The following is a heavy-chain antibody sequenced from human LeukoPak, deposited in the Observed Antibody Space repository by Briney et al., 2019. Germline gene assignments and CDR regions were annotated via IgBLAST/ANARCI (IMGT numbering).Heavy chain of an antibody. CDR2: VYYGGST. D-gene: IGHD5-12*01. CDR1: GGSISSYY. CDR3: ARSGYSGHDFNY. Sequence: PSETLSLTCTVSGGSISSYYWVWIRQPPGKGLEWIGSVYYGGSTHYNPSLKSRVTISMDTSKNQFSLNLNSVTAADTAVYHCARSGYSGHDFNYWGQGTLVTVSS. J-gene: IGHJ4*02. V-gene: IGHV4-39*07.